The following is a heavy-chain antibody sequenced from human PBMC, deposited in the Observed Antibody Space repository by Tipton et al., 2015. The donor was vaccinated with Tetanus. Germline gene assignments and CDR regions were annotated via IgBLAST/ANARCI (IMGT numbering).Heavy chain of an antibody. CDR1: GGTFSSYA. CDR2: IIPIVGTA. Sequence: QLVQSGAEVKKPGSSVKVSCKASGGTFSSYAISWVRQAPGQGLEWMGGIIPIVGTANYAQKFQGRVTITADKSTSTAYMELSSLRSEDTAVYYCARDQSPVWFGELGGGDTDYYYYGMDVWGQGTTVTVSS. CDR3: ARDQSPVWFGELGGGDTDYYYYGMDV. V-gene: IGHV1-69*06. J-gene: IGHJ6*02. D-gene: IGHD3-10*01.